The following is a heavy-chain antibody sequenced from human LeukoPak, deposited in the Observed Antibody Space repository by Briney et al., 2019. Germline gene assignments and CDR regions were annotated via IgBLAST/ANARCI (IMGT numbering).Heavy chain of an antibody. J-gene: IGHJ4*02. D-gene: IGHD3-3*01. CDR1: GFTSSTYG. V-gene: IGHV3-33*06. Sequence: AGSLTLSCAASGFTSSTYGMHWVRQAPGKGLGWVALIWYEGINNYYADSVKGRLSISRDNSTRTMYLQMNNLRAKDTAADYCAKDLRYYDFWSGLSDNWGQGTLVTVSS. CDR2: IWYEGINN. CDR3: AKDLRYYDFWSGLSDN.